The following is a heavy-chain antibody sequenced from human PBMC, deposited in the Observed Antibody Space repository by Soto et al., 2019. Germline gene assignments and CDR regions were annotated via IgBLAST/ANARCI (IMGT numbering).Heavy chain of an antibody. Sequence: EVQLVESGGGLVQPGGSLRLSCAASGFTFSSYLMSWVRQAPGKGLEWVANIDQDGSERYYVDSVQGRFTISRDNAKNSLYLQMNSLRAEDTAVYYCAREGAGAGPLDYWGQGTLVTVSS. CDR2: IDQDGSER. CDR3: AREGAGAGPLDY. V-gene: IGHV3-7*05. CDR1: GFTFSSYL. J-gene: IGHJ4*02. D-gene: IGHD6-19*01.